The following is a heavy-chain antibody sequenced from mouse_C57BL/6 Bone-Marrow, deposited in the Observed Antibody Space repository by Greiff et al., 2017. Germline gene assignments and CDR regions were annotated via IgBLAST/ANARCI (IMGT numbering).Heavy chain of an antibody. CDR1: GFSLTSYA. CDR3: ATYCGNAWFAY. Sequence: VQVVESGPGLVAPSQSLSITCTVSGFSLTSYAISWVRQPPGKGLEWLGVIWTGGGTNYNSAHKSKLSISKDNSKSKVFLKMNSLQTDDTARYSCATYCGNAWFAYGGQGTLVTVSA. V-gene: IGHV2-9-1*01. CDR2: IWTGGGT. J-gene: IGHJ3*01. D-gene: IGHD2-10*01.